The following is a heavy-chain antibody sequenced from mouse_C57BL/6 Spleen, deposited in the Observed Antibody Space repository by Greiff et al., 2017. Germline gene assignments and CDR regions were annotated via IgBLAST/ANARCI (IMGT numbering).Heavy chain of an antibody. V-gene: IGHV1-82*01. D-gene: IGHD2-3*01. CDR2: IYPGDGDT. CDR1: GYAFSSSW. CDR3: ARWLLDAMDY. Sequence: QVQLQQSGPELVKPGASVKISCKASGYAFSSSWMNWVKQRPGKGLEWIGRIYPGDGDTNYNGKFKGKATLTANKSSSTAYRQLSSLTSEDSAVYFCARWLLDAMDYWGQGTSVTVSS. J-gene: IGHJ4*01.